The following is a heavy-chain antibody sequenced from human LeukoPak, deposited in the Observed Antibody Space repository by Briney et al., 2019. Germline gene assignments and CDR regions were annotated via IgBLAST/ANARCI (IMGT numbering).Heavy chain of an antibody. J-gene: IGHJ4*02. CDR2: INHSGST. D-gene: IGHD6-19*01. Sequence: SETLSLTCAVYGGPFRGYYWSWIRQPPGKGLEWIGEINHSGSTNYNPSLKSRVTISVDTSKNQFSLKLSSVTAADTAVYYCARFVRIAVAGISLRDYWGQGTLVTVSS. CDR1: GGPFRGYY. V-gene: IGHV4-34*01. CDR3: ARFVRIAVAGISLRDY.